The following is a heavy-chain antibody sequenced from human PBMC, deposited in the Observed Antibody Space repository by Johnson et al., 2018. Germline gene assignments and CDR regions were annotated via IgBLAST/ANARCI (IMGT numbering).Heavy chain of an antibody. Sequence: EVQLVETGGGLVQPGGSLRLSCVASGFTFSSYWMHWVRQAPGKGLVWVSRINSDGNSTKYADSVKGRITISRDNSKNTLYLQMNSLRAEDTALNYCAGYSSSWYEYFQHWGQGTLVTVSS. J-gene: IGHJ1*01. V-gene: IGHV3-74*03. CDR1: GFTFSSYW. D-gene: IGHD6-13*01. CDR3: AGYSSSWYEYFQH. CDR2: INSDGNST.